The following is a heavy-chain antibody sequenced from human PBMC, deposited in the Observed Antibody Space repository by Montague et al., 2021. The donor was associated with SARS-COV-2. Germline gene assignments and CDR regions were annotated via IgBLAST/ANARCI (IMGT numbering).Heavy chain of an antibody. CDR1: GFSLSTSGMC. V-gene: IGHV2-70*11. J-gene: IGHJ4*02. CDR2: IDWDDDK. CDR3: AQTYIAAAGFDC. D-gene: IGHD6-13*01. Sequence: PALVKPSQTLTLTCTFSGFSLSTSGMCVSWIRQPPGKALEWLARIDWDDDKYYSTSLKTRLTISKDTSKNQVVLTMTNMDPVDTATYYCAQTYIAAAGFDCWGQGTLVTVSS.